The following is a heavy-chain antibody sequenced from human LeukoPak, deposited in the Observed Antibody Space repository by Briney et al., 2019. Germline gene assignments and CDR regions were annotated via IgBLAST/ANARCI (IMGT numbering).Heavy chain of an antibody. D-gene: IGHD3-10*01. CDR3: ASGSGSYRTPYSYMDV. CDR1: GFTVSSNY. V-gene: IGHV3-53*01. CDR2: IYSGGST. J-gene: IGHJ6*03. Sequence: GGSLRLSCAASGFTVSSNYMSWVRQAPGKGLEWVSVIYSGGSTYYADSVKGRFTISRDNSKNTLYLQMNSLRAEDTAVYYCASGSGSYRTPYSYMDVWSTGTTVTVSS.